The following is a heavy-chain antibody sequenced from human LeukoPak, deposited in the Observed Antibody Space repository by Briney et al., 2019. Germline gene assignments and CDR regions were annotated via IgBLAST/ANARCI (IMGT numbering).Heavy chain of an antibody. D-gene: IGHD2-2*01. CDR3: ARSSQDVVVPAAIGDYFDY. V-gene: IGHV5-51*01. CDR2: IYPGDSDT. J-gene: IGHJ4*02. Sequence: GESLKISCKGSGYNFVTYWIGWVRQMPGKGLEWMGIIYPGDSDTRYSPSFQGQVTISADKSISTAYLQWSSLKASDTAMYYCARSSQDVVVPAAIGDYFDYWGQGTLVTVSS. CDR1: GYNFVTYW.